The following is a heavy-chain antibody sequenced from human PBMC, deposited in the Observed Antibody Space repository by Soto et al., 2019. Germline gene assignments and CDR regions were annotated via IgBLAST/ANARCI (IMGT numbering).Heavy chain of an antibody. CDR3: ARAVAVAAGFDY. CDR2: MNPNSGNT. CDR1: GYTFATYD. Sequence: GASVKVSCKASGYTFATYDINWVRQAPGQGLEWMGWMNPNSGNTGYAQKFQGRLTMTRDTALSVAHMELSSLRTEDTAVYYCARAVAVAAGFDYWGQGTLVTVSS. V-gene: IGHV1-8*01. J-gene: IGHJ4*02. D-gene: IGHD6-19*01.